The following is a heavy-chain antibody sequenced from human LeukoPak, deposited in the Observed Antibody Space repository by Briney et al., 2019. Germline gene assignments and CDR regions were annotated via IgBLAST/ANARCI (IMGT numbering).Heavy chain of an antibody. CDR1: GGSTSSYY. CDR3: AREYGDSPTFDY. CDR2: IYYSGST. Sequence: SETLSLTCTVSGGSTSSYYWSWIRQPPGKGLEWIGYIYYSGSTNYNPSLKSRVTISVDTSKNQFSLKLSSVTAADTAVYYCAREYGDSPTFDYWGQGTLVTVSS. D-gene: IGHD4-17*01. J-gene: IGHJ4*02. V-gene: IGHV4-59*01.